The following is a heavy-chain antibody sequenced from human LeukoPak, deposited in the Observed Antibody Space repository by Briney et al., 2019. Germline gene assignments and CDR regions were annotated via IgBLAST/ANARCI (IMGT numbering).Heavy chain of an antibody. V-gene: IGHV4-31*03. CDR1: GGSISSGGYN. D-gene: IGHD3-10*01. J-gene: IGHJ4*02. Sequence: SQTLSLTCTVSGGSISSGGYNWSWIRQHPGKGLEWIGYIYYIGSTYYSPSLKSRVTLSADTSKNQFSLKLSSVTAADTAVYYCASKMGSGNYFEYWGQGTLVTVSS. CDR2: IYYIGST. CDR3: ASKMGSGNYFEY.